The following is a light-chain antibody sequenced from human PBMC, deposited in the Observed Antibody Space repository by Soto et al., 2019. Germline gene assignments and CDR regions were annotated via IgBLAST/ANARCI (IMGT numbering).Light chain of an antibody. CDR2: EGT. Sequence: QSVLTQPASVSGSPGQSITISCIGTSSGFGTYNLFSWYQQHPGKAPKRIIYEGTKRPSGVSNRFSGSTSGNTASLTVSGLQAEDEADYFCCSYAATFSVFGGGTQLTVL. V-gene: IGLV2-23*01. CDR3: CSYAATFSV. CDR1: SSGFGTYNL. J-gene: IGLJ3*02.